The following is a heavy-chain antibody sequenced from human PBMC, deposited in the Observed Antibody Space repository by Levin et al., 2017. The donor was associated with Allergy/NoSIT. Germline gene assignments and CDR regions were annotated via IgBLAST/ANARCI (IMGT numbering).Heavy chain of an antibody. CDR2: IYHSGST. CDR1: GGSISSGGYS. D-gene: IGHD1/OR15-1a*01. CDR3: ARVAREGNKKTLGSYVDY. Sequence: SETLSLTCAVSGGSISSGGYSWSWIRQPPGKGLEWIGYIYHSGSTYYNPSLKSRVTISVDRSKNQFSLKLSSVTAADTAVYYCARVAREGNKKTLGSYVDYWGQGTLVTVSS. J-gene: IGHJ4*02. V-gene: IGHV4-30-2*01.